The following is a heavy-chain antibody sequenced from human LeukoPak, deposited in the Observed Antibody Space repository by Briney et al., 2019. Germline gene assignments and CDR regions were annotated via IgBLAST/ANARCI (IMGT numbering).Heavy chain of an antibody. CDR2: ISGSGDST. Sequence: PGGSLRLSCVASGLIVSDNYMSWVRQAPGKGLEWVSAISGSGDSTYYADSVKGRFTISRDNSKNTLYLQINSLRAEDTAVYYCAKVTGGDMITYGGLDYWGQGTLVTVSS. CDR1: GLIVSDNY. J-gene: IGHJ4*02. V-gene: IGHV3-23*01. D-gene: IGHD3-16*01. CDR3: AKVTGGDMITYGGLDY.